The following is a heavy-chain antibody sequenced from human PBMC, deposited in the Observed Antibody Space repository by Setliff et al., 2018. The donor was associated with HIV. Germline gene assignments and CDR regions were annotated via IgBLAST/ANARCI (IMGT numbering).Heavy chain of an antibody. CDR1: GGSISSAGYY. D-gene: IGHD3-3*01. V-gene: IGHV4-31*03. CDR3: ARGRKIAYYDFWSGYSPEDY. CDR2: IYYSGST. J-gene: IGHJ4*02. Sequence: SETLSLTCTVSGGSISSAGYYWSWIRQHPGKGLEWIGYIYYSGSTYYNPSLKSRVSISADTSKNQFSLKLSSVTAADTAVYYCARGRKIAYYDFWSGYSPEDYWGQGTLVTVSS.